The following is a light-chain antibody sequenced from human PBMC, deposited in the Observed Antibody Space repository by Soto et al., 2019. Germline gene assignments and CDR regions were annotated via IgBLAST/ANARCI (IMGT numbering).Light chain of an antibody. CDR1: SSDVGAYNY. CDR2: DVS. Sequence: QSVLTQPPSASGSPGQSVTISFTGTSSDVGAYNYVSWYQQHPGKAPKLMIYDVSKRPSGVPYRFSGSKSGNAASLTVSGLQGEDEADYYCSSYAGSSWVFGGGTKLTVL. CDR3: SSYAGSSWV. J-gene: IGLJ3*02. V-gene: IGLV2-8*01.